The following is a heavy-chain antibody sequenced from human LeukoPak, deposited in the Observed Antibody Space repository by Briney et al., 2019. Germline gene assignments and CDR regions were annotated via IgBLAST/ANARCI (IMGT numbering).Heavy chain of an antibody. CDR3: AKDGEYSSGWYDY. V-gene: IGHV3-21*04. CDR1: GFTFSSYS. J-gene: IGHJ4*02. D-gene: IGHD6-19*01. CDR2: ISSSSSYI. Sequence: PGGSLRLSCAASGFTFSSYSMNWVRQAPGKGLEWVSSISSSSSYIYYADSVKGRFTISRDNAKNSLYLQMNSLRAEDTAVYYCAKDGEYSSGWYDYWGQGTLVTVSS.